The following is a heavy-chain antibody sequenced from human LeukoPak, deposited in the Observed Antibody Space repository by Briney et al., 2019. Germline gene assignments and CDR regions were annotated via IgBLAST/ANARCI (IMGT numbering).Heavy chain of an antibody. D-gene: IGHD3-10*01. CDR2: IYTSGST. Sequence: SKTLSLTCTVSGGSSCRGNYYVSWIRQPAGKGLEWIGRIYTSGSTNYNPSLKSRVTISVDTSKNQFSLKLSSVTAADTAVYYCARVMGGFTIDYWGREPWSPSPQ. CDR1: GGSSCRGNYY. J-gene: IGHJ4*02. CDR3: ARVMGGFTIDY. V-gene: IGHV4-61*02.